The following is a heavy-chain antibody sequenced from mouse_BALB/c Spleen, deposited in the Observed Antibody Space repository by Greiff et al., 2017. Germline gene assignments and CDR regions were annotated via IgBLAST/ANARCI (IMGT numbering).Heavy chain of an antibody. J-gene: IGHJ4*01. CDR3: ARADDYDGYAMDY. CDR2: ISSGSSTI. V-gene: IGHV5-17*02. D-gene: IGHD2-4*01. Sequence: EVKVVESGGGLVQPGGSRKLSCAASGFTFSSFGMHWVRQAPEKGLEWVAYISSGSSTIYYADTVKGRFTISRDNPKNTLFLQMTSLRSEDTAMYYCARADDYDGYAMDYWGQGTSVTVSS. CDR1: GFTFSSFG.